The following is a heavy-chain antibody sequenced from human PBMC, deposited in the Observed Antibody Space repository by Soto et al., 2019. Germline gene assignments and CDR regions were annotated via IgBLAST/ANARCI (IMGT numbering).Heavy chain of an antibody. CDR1: GYSFTSYW. CDR3: AKGDTAMNRIDY. V-gene: IGHV5-10-1*01. D-gene: IGHD5-18*01. Sequence: GESLKISCKGSGYSFTSYWISWVRQMPGKGLEWMGRIDPSDSYTNYSPSFQGHVTISADKSISTAYLQWSSLKASDTAMYYCAKGDTAMNRIDYWGQGTLVTVSS. J-gene: IGHJ4*02. CDR2: IDPSDSYT.